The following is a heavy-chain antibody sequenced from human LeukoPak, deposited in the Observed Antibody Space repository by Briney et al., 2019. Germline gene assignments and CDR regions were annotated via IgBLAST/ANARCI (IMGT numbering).Heavy chain of an antibody. D-gene: IGHD3-22*01. CDR3: ARTARNYYDSSGRVFDY. CDR1: GGSISSYY. Sequence: SSETLSLTCTVSGGSISSYYWSWIRQPPGKGLEWIGYIYYSGSTNYNPSLKSRVTISVDTSKNQFSLKLSSVTAADTAVYYCARTARNYYDSSGRVFDYWGQGTLVTVSS. CDR2: IYYSGST. V-gene: IGHV4-59*01. J-gene: IGHJ4*02.